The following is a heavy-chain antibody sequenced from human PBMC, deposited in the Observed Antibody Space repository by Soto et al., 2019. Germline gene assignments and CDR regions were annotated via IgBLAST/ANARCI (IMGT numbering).Heavy chain of an antibody. D-gene: IGHD1-1*01. CDR2: IIPIFDTT. Sequence: QVQLVQSGAEVKKPGSSVKVSCKVSGGTFSSYAISWVRQAPGQGLEWMGGIIPIFDTTNYAQSLQGRVTITADESTSTAYMELDSLRSDDTAIYYCARPISTSTSPGNPYAGMDVWGQGTTVTVSS. J-gene: IGHJ6*02. CDR1: GGTFSSYA. CDR3: ARPISTSTSPGNPYAGMDV. V-gene: IGHV1-69*01.